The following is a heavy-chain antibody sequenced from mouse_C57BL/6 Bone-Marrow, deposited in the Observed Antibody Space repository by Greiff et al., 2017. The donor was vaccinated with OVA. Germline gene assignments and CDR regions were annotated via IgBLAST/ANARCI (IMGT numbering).Heavy chain of an antibody. Sequence: EVNVVESGEGLVKPGGSLKLSCAASGFTFSSYAMSWVRQTPEKRLEWVAYISSGGDYIYYADTVKGRFTISGDNARNTLYLQMSSLKSEDTAMYYCTRVLDAMDYWGQGKSVTVSS. CDR2: ISSGGDYI. D-gene: IGHD1-1*01. CDR1: GFTFSSYA. V-gene: IGHV5-9-1*02. J-gene: IGHJ4*01. CDR3: TRVLDAMDY.